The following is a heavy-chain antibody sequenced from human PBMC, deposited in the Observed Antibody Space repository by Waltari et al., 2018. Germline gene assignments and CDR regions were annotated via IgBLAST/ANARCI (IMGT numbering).Heavy chain of an antibody. Sequence: QVQLQESGPGLVKPSETLSLTCTVSGGSISSYYWSWIRQPAGKGLEWIGRIYTSGSTNSNPALKSRVAMSVDTSKNQFALKLSSVTAADTAVYYCARASPVPAAIPVYYYYMDVWDKGTTVTGSS. CDR3: ARASPVPAAIPVYYYYMDV. V-gene: IGHV4-4*07. CDR2: IYTSGST. D-gene: IGHD2-2*01. J-gene: IGHJ6*03. CDR1: GGSISSYY.